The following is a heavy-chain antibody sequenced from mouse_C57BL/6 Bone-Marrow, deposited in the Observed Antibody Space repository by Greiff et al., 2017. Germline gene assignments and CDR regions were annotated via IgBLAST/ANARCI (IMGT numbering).Heavy chain of an antibody. Sequence: EVQLQQSGPELVKPGASVKISCKASGYSFTDYNMNWVKQSNGKSLEWIGVINPNYGTTSYNQKFKGKATLTVDQSSSTAYMQLNSLTSEDSAVYYGATTVVGGYYAMDYWGQGTSVTVSS. V-gene: IGHV1-39*01. D-gene: IGHD1-1*01. CDR2: INPNYGTT. CDR3: ATTVVGGYYAMDY. J-gene: IGHJ4*01. CDR1: GYSFTDYN.